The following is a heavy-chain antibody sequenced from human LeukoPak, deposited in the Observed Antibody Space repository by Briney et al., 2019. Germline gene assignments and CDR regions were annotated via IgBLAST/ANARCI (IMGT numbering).Heavy chain of an antibody. J-gene: IGHJ6*02. Sequence: GGSLRLSCEVSGLTFSDAWMNWVRQAPGKGLEWVGRTRNKANSYTTEYAASVKGRFTISRDDSKNSLYLQMNSLKTEDTAVYYCAREVWLGDFWSQGMDVWGQGTTVTVSS. V-gene: IGHV3-72*01. CDR2: TRNKANSYTT. CDR1: GLTFSDAW. D-gene: IGHD3-3*01. CDR3: AREVWLGDFWSQGMDV.